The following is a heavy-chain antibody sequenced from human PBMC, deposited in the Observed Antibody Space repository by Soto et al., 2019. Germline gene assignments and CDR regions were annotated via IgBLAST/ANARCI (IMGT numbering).Heavy chain of an antibody. D-gene: IGHD1-26*01. V-gene: IGHV4-34*01. CDR1: GGSFSGYY. CDR2: INHSGST. J-gene: IGHJ4*01. CDR3: ARGSGSSFLGY. Sequence: QVQLQQWGAGLLKPSETLSLTCAVYGGSFSGYYWCWIRQPPGKGLEWIGEINHSGSTNYNPSLKSRVTISVDTSKNQFSLKLSSVTAADTAVYYCARGSGSSFLGYWGHGTLVTVSS.